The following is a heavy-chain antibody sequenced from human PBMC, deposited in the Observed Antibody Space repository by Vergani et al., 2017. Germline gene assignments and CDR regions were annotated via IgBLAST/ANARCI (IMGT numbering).Heavy chain of an antibody. D-gene: IGHD3-10*01. J-gene: IGHJ4*02. Sequence: QVQLVESGGGMVQPGRSLRLSCEASGFTFSYYSMHWVRQAPGKGLEWVAVISYDGSNKYYADSVKGRFTISRDNSKNTLYLQMTSLSAEDTAVYYCARVFGNYYGSGSYFVDWWGQGTLVTVSS. CDR1: GFTFSYYS. CDR3: ARVFGNYYGSGSYFVDW. V-gene: IGHV3-30*01. CDR2: ISYDGSNK.